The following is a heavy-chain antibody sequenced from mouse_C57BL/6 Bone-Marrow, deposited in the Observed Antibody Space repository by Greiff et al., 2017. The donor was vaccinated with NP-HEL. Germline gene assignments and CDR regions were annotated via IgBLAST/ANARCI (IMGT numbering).Heavy chain of an antibody. V-gene: IGHV14-4*01. J-gene: IGHJ4*01. Sequence: VQIQQSGAELVRPGASVKLSCTVSGFNIKDDYMHWVKQRPEQGLEWIGWIDPENGDTEYASKFQGKATITADTSSNTAYLQLSSLTSEDTAVYYCTTGGSSPYAMDYWGQGTSVTVSS. CDR1: GFNIKDDY. CDR2: IDPENGDT. D-gene: IGHD1-1*01. CDR3: TTGGSSPYAMDY.